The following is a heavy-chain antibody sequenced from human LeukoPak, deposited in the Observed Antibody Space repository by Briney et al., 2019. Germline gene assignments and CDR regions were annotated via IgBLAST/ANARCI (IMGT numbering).Heavy chain of an antibody. D-gene: IGHD6-13*01. CDR2: IYHSGST. Sequence: SETLSLTCAVSGYSISSGYYWGWIRQPPGKGLEWIGSIYHSGSTYYIPSLKSRVTISVDTSKNQFSLKLSSVTAADTAVYYCARRIAAAGTFFDYWGQGTLVTVSS. CDR1: GYSISSGYY. J-gene: IGHJ4*02. CDR3: ARRIAAAGTFFDY. V-gene: IGHV4-38-2*01.